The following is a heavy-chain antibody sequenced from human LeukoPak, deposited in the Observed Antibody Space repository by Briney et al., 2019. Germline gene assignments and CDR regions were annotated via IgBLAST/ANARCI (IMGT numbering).Heavy chain of an antibody. V-gene: IGHV4-4*07. CDR3: ARDRRDGYKTYYYYYYMDV. CDR2: IYTSGST. J-gene: IGHJ6*03. CDR1: GGSFSGYY. Sequence: SETLSLTCAVYGGSFSGYYWSWIRQPAGKGLEWIGRIYTSGSTNYNPSLKSRVAMSVDTSKNQFSLKLSSVTAADTAVYYCARDRRDGYKTYYYYYYMDVWGKGTTVTISS. D-gene: IGHD5-24*01.